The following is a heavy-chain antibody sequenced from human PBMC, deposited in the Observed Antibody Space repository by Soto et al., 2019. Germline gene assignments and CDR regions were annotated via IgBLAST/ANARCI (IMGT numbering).Heavy chain of an antibody. CDR1: GGSFSGYY. V-gene: IGHV4-34*01. CDR3: ASVYCSAGSCSSLFRSGMDV. Sequence: SETLSLTCAVYGGSFSGYYWSWIRQPPGKGLEWIGEINHSGSTNYNPSLKSRVTISVDTSKNQFSLKLSSVTAADTAVYYCASVYCSAGSCSSLFRSGMDVWGLGTTVTVSS. J-gene: IGHJ6*02. D-gene: IGHD2-15*01. CDR2: INHSGST.